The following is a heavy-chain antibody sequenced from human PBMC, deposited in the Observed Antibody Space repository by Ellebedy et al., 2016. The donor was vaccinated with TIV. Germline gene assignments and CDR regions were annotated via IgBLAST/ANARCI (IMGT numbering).Heavy chain of an antibody. J-gene: IGHJ4*02. CDR3: ARVVTTVTDY. D-gene: IGHD4-17*01. Sequence: AASVKVSCKATGYTFTGYRINWVRQAPGQGLECMGWINTNTGNPTYAQGFTGRFVFSLDTPVNTAYLQISSLKAEDTAVYYCARVVTTVTDYWGQGTLVTVSS. CDR1: GYTFTGYR. V-gene: IGHV7-4-1*02. CDR2: INTNTGNP.